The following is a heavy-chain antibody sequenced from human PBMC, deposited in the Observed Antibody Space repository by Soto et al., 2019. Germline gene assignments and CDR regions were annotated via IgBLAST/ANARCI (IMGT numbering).Heavy chain of an antibody. D-gene: IGHD6-13*01. CDR2: IYPGDSDT. V-gene: IGHV5-51*01. CDR3: ARHLRAADTHYYYYGMDV. Sequence: VESLKISCKGSGYSFTSYWIGWVRQMPGKGLEWMGIIYPGDSDTRYSPSFQGQVTISADKSISTAYLQWSSLKASDTAMYYCARHLRAADTHYYYYGMDVWGQGNTVTVSS. J-gene: IGHJ6*02. CDR1: GYSFTSYW.